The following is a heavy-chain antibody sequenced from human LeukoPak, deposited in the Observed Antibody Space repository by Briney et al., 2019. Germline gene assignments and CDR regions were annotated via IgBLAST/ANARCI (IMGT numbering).Heavy chain of an antibody. D-gene: IGHD5-18*01. J-gene: IGHJ4*02. Sequence: PGGSLRLSCAASGFTFSSYSMNWVRQAPGKGLEWVSSISSSSSYIYYADSVKGRFTISRDNAKNSLYLQMNSLRAEDTAVYYCARGWSGYSYGYFYWGQGTLVTVSS. CDR3: ARGWSGYSYGYFY. CDR2: ISSSSSYI. V-gene: IGHV3-21*01. CDR1: GFTFSSYS.